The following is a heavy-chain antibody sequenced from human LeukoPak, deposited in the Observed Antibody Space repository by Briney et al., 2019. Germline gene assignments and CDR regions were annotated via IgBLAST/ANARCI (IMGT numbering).Heavy chain of an antibody. V-gene: IGHV4-39*07. J-gene: IGHJ3*02. D-gene: IGHD3-22*01. CDR2: IYYSGST. CDR3: QTADYYDSSGYYYNAFDI. CDR1: GGSISSSSYY. Sequence: SETLSLTCTVSGGSISSSSYYWGWIRQPPGKGLEWIGSIYYSGSTYYNPSLKSRVTISVDTSKNQFSLKLSSVTAADTAVYYCQTADYYDSSGYYYNAFDIWGQGTMVTVSS.